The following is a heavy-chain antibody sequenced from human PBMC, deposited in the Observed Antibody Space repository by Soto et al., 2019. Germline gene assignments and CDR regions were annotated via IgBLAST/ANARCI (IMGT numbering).Heavy chain of an antibody. CDR2: IYSGGST. J-gene: IGHJ4*02. CDR1: GFTVSSNY. D-gene: IGHD4-17*01. V-gene: IGHV3-53*01. Sequence: LRLSCAASGFTVSSNYMSWVRQAPGKGLEWVSVIYSGGSTYYADSVKGQFTISRDNSKNTLYLQMNSLRAEDTAVYYCARDYGGSFDYWGQGTLVTVSS. CDR3: ARDYGGSFDY.